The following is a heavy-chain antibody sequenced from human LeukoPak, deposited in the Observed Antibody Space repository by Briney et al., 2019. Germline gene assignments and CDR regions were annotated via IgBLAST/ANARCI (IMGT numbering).Heavy chain of an antibody. J-gene: IGHJ1*01. V-gene: IGHV4-61*01. CDR2: MSYSGSA. Sequence: SETLSLTCTVSGGSLSSGNYYWSWIRQPPEKGLEWIGHMSYSGSAKYNPSLKSRVTISVDTSKNQISLRLSSVTAADTAVYYCARSNTFCGTDCSGYFQHWGQGTLVTVSS. CDR1: GGSLSSGNYY. CDR3: ARSNTFCGTDCSGYFQH. D-gene: IGHD2-21*02.